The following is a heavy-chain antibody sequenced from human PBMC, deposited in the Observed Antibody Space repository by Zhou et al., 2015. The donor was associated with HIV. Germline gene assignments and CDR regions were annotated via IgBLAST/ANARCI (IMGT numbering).Heavy chain of an antibody. CDR1: GGTFSSYA. J-gene: IGHJ1*01. V-gene: IGHV1-69*01. Sequence: QVQLVQSGAEVKKPGSSVKVSCKASGGTFSSYAISWVRQAPGQGLEWMGGIIPIFGTANYAQKFQGRVTITADESTSTAYMELSSLRSEDTAVYYCARGNYYYDSSGSPYGGYFQHWGQGTLVTVSS. D-gene: IGHD3-22*01. CDR3: ARGNYYYDSSGSPYGGYFQH. CDR2: IIPIFGTA.